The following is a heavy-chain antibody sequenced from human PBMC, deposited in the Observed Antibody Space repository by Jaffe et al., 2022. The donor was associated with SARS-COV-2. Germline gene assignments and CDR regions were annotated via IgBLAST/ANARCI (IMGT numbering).Heavy chain of an antibody. D-gene: IGHD3-9*01. CDR1: GGTFSSYA. CDR2: IIPIFGTA. Sequence: QVQLVQSGAEVKKPGSSVKVSCKASGGTFSSYAISWVRQAPGQGLEWMGGIIPIFGTANYAQKFQGRVTITADESTSTAYMELSSLRSEDTAVYYCARSLRYFATTDGAFDIWGQGTMVTVSS. V-gene: IGHV1-69*01. CDR3: ARSLRYFATTDGAFDI. J-gene: IGHJ3*02.